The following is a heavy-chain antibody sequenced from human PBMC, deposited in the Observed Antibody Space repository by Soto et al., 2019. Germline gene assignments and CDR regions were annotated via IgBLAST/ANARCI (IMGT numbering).Heavy chain of an antibody. CDR3: ARDLEIVATTGGAFDI. Sequence: QVQLVQSGAEVKKPGSSVKVSCKASGGTFSSYAISWVRQAPGHGLEWMGGIIPIFGTANYAQKFQGRVTITADESTSTAYMELSSLRSEDTAVYYCARDLEIVATTGGAFDIWGQGTMVTVSS. V-gene: IGHV1-69*01. CDR2: IIPIFGTA. D-gene: IGHD5-12*01. J-gene: IGHJ3*02. CDR1: GGTFSSYA.